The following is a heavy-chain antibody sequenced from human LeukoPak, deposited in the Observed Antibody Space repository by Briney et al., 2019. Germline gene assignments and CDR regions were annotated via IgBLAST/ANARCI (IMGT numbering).Heavy chain of an antibody. Sequence: ASVKVSCKASGYTFTSYYMHWVRQAPGQGLEWMGIINPSGGSTSYAQKFQGRVTMTRDMSTSTVYMELSSLRSEDTAVYYCARGSPLRFLEWLSREGFDPWGQGTLVTVSS. CDR3: ARGSPLRFLEWLSREGFDP. CDR1: GYTFTSYY. J-gene: IGHJ5*02. V-gene: IGHV1-46*01. D-gene: IGHD3-3*01. CDR2: INPSGGST.